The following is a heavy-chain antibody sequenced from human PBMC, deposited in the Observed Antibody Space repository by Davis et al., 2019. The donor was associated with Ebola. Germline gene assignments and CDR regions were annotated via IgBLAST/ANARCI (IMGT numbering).Heavy chain of an antibody. Sequence: PSETLSLTCTVSGGSISSGGYYWSWIRQHPGKGLEWIGYIYYSGSTYYNPSLKSRVTISVDTSKNQFSLKLSSVTAADTAVYYCARDRRYRWNDVQAGLDYWGQGTLVTVSS. V-gene: IGHV4-31*03. CDR2: IYYSGST. D-gene: IGHD1-20*01. CDR3: ARDRRYRWNDVQAGLDY. CDR1: GGSISSGGYY. J-gene: IGHJ4*02.